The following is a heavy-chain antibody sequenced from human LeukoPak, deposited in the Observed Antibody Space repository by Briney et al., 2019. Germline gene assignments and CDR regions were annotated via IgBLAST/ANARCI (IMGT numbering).Heavy chain of an antibody. D-gene: IGHD3-10*01. CDR1: AFTLSDYY. Sequence: GGSLRLSCAASAFTLSDYYMSWIRQAPGKGLEWVSYISSSGSTIYYADSVKGRFTISRDNAKNSLYLQMNSLRAEDTAVYCCARDPQGSGTYILSYYYGMDVWGQGTTVTVSS. CDR2: ISSSGSTI. CDR3: ARDPQGSGTYILSYYYGMDV. V-gene: IGHV3-11*01. J-gene: IGHJ6*02.